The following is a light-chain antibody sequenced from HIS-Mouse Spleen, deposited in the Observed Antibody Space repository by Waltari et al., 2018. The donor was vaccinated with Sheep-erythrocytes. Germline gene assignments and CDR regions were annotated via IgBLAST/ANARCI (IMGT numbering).Light chain of an antibody. J-gene: IGLJ3*02. Sequence: SSELTQDPAVSVAFGQTVRITCQGDSLRSYYASWYQQKPGQAPVLVIYGKNNRPSGTPDRFSGSSSGNTASLTITGAQAEDEADYYCNSRDSSGNHLVFGGGTKLTVL. CDR2: GKN. V-gene: IGLV3-19*01. CDR3: NSRDSSGNHLV. CDR1: SLRSYY.